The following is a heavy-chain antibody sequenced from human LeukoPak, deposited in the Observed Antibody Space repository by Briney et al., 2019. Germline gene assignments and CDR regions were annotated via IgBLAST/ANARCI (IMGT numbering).Heavy chain of an antibody. CDR3: ARGPWLVNPYGMDV. CDR1: GGSISSYY. CDR2: IYTSGST. J-gene: IGHJ6*02. V-gene: IGHV4-4*07. D-gene: IGHD6-19*01. Sequence: SETLSLTCTVCGGSISSYYWSWIRQPAGKGMEWIGRIYTSGSTNYNPSLKSRVTMSVDTFKNQFSLKLSSVTAADTAVYYCARGPWLVNPYGMDVWGQGTTVTVSS.